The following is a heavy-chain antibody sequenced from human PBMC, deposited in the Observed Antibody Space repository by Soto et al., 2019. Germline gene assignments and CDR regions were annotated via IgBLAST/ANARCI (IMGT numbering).Heavy chain of an antibody. J-gene: IGHJ5*02. CDR1: GDSISNNNFY. V-gene: IGHV4-39*01. CDR3: ASQTDLTIFGVAKIDLRFDP. CDR2: IYYSGST. Sequence: PSETLSLTCTVSGDSISNNNFYWGWIRQPPGKGLEWIGSIYYSGSTYYNPSLKSRVTISVDTSNNQLSLKLSSVTAADTAVYYCASQTDLTIFGVAKIDLRFDPWGQGTLVTVSS. D-gene: IGHD3-3*01.